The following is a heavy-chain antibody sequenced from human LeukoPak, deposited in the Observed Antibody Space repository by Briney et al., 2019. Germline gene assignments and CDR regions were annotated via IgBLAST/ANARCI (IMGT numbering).Heavy chain of an antibody. CDR2: IYYSGST. CDR1: GGSISSSSYY. Sequence: SETLSLTCTVSGGSISSSSYYWGWIRQPPGKGLEWIGSIYYSGSTYYNPSLKSRVTISVDTSKNQFSLKLSSVTAADTAVYYCARLAPSQWLVPDYWGQGTLVTVSS. J-gene: IGHJ4*02. D-gene: IGHD6-19*01. CDR3: ARLAPSQWLVPDY. V-gene: IGHV4-39*07.